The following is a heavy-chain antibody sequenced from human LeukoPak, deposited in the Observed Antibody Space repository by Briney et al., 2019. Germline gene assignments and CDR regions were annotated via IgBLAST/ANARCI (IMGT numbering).Heavy chain of an antibody. D-gene: IGHD3-9*01. CDR1: GFTFSSNW. CDR2: IKEDGSEK. Sequence: GGSLRLSCAASGFTFSSNWMHWVRQAPGKGLEWVANIKEDGSEKYYVDSVKGRFTISRDNAKNALFLQMNSLRAEDTAVCYCASLRLGYWGQGTLVSVSS. V-gene: IGHV3-7*01. J-gene: IGHJ4*02. CDR3: ASLRLGY.